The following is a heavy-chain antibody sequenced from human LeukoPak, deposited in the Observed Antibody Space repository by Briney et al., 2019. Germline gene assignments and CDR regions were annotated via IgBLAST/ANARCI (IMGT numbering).Heavy chain of an antibody. CDR2: IGEEKSGSWT. CDR1: GGSFSGYY. Sequence: PSETLSLTCAVYGGSFSGYYWSWIRQAPGKGLEWVSGIGEEKSGSWTKSADSVKGRFTISRDNSENTLYLQMDSLTVDDTAVYYCAKAGVISGWDYWGQGVLVTVSS. J-gene: IGHJ4*02. CDR3: AKAGVISGWDY. D-gene: IGHD6-25*01. V-gene: IGHV3-23*01.